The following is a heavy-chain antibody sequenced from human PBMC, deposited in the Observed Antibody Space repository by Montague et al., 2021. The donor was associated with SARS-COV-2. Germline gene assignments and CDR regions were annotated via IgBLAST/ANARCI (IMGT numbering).Heavy chain of an antibody. Sequence: CAISGDSVSNKSVAWNWIRQSPSGGLEWLGRTYYRSKWDSDYAEXVKRRLVITPDTSKNQVSLQLNSVIPEDTAVYFCASSGITLTGLDAFDIWGQGTMVTVSS. CDR2: TYYRSKWDS. J-gene: IGHJ3*02. V-gene: IGHV6-1*01. CDR3: ASSGITLTGLDAFDI. CDR1: GDSVSNKSVA. D-gene: IGHD3-9*01.